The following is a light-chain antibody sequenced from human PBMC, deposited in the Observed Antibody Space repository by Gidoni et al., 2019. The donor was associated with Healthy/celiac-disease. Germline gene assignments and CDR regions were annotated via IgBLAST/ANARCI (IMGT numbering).Light chain of an antibody. J-gene: IGKJ2*01. CDR2: AAS. V-gene: IGKV1D-12*01. CDR3: QQANSFPPT. Sequence: DIQMTQSPSSVAVSVGDRVTLTRRASQGISSRLAWYQQKPGEAPKLLIYAASSLQSGVPSRFSGSGSGADFTLTISSLQPEDFTTYYCQQANSFPPTFGQGTKLEIK. CDR1: QGISSR.